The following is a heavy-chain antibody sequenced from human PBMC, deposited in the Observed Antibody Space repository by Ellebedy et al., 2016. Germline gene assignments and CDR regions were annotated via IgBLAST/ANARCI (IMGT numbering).Heavy chain of an antibody. J-gene: IGHJ6*02. D-gene: IGHD3-3*02. CDR2: IYYSGST. CDR3: ARGLAEYYYYYYGMDV. CDR1: GGSISGSNYN. V-gene: IGHV4-39*07. Sequence: SETLSLTXTVSGGSISGSNYNWGWIRQPPGKGLEWIGSIYYSGSTYYNPSLKSRVTISVDTSKNQFSLKLSSVTAADTAVYYCARGLAEYYYYYYGMDVWGQGTTVTVSS.